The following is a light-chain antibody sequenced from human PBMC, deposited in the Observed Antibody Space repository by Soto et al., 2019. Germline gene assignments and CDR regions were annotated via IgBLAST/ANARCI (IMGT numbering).Light chain of an antibody. V-gene: IGKV3-20*01. CDR2: GAS. Sequence: EIVRTQSAATLYVSPGERATLSCRASQSVNSNLAWYQQKPGQAPRLLIYGASSRATGIPDRFSGSGSGTDFTLTIRRLEPEDFAVYYCQQYGSSYPWTFGQGTKVDI. CDR1: QSVNSN. CDR3: QQYGSSYPWT. J-gene: IGKJ1*01.